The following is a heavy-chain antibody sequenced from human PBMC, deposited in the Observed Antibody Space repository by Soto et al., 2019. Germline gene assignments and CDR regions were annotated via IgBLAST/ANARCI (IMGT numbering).Heavy chain of an antibody. Sequence: PGGSLRLSCAASGFTFSSYGMHWVRQAPGKGLEWVAVISYDGSNKYYADSVKGRFTIARDNSKNTLYLQMNSLIAEDTAVYYCAKDAYDSSGYYEMNYYYYGIDVWGQGTTVTVSS. J-gene: IGHJ6*02. V-gene: IGHV3-30*18. CDR3: AKDAYDSSGYYEMNYYYYGIDV. CDR1: GFTFSSYG. CDR2: ISYDGSNK. D-gene: IGHD3-22*01.